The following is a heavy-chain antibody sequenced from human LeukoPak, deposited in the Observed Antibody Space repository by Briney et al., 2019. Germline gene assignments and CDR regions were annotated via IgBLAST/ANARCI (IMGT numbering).Heavy chain of an antibody. CDR1: NGSISTTY. D-gene: IGHD3-22*01. V-gene: IGHV4-59*12. Sequence: SETLSLTCSVSNGSISTTYWSWIRQPPGKGLEWIGNIHYSGSTNYNSSLKSRVTISVDTSKNQFSLKLSSVTAADTAVYYCASHYYDSSGYYYVWFDPWGQGTLVTVSS. CDR3: ASHYYDSSGYYYVWFDP. J-gene: IGHJ5*02. CDR2: IHYSGST.